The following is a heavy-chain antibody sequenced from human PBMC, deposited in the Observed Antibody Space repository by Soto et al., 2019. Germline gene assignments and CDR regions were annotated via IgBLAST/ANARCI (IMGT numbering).Heavy chain of an antibody. J-gene: IGHJ6*02. D-gene: IGHD6-13*01. V-gene: IGHV1-18*04. CDR3: ARLKAAGVEWDYYGMDV. CDR2: ISAYNGNT. Sequence: ASLNVSWKASGYTFTSYGISWVRKTPGQGLEWMGWISAYNGNTNYAQKLQGRVTMTTDTSTSTAYMELRSLRSDDTAVYYCARLKAAGVEWDYYGMDVWGQGTTVTVSS. CDR1: GYTFTSYG.